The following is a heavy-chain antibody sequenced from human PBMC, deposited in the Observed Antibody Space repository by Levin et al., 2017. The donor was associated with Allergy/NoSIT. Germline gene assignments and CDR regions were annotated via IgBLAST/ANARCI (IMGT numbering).Heavy chain of an antibody. Sequence: PKASVKVSCKASGYTFIGYHIHWVRQAPGQGLEWMGRINPNSGDTSYAQKFQGSVTMTRDTSISTVYMELSRLTSDDTAVYYCARSQKVVPGTETFDYWGQGTLVTVSS. CDR2: INPNSGDT. J-gene: IGHJ4*02. D-gene: IGHD2-2*01. CDR3: ARSQKVVPGTETFDY. CDR1: GYTFIGYH. V-gene: IGHV1-2*06.